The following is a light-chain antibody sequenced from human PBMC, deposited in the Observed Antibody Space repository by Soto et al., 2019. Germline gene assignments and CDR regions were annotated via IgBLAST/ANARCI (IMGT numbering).Light chain of an antibody. CDR2: DAS. J-gene: IGKJ5*01. Sequence: DIQVTPSPTSLSATVGDRVTNTCRASQTIRIYLNWYRQKPGEAPRLLIYDASNLESGVPSRFSGSGSGTDFTLTISSLQPEDFATYYCQQSYTTVTFGQGTRLEIK. CDR1: QTIRIY. V-gene: IGKV1-39*01. CDR3: QQSYTTVT.